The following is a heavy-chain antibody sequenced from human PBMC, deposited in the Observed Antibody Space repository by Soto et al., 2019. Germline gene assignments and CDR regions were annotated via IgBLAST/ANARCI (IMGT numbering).Heavy chain of an antibody. Sequence: SETLSLTCAVYGGPFSGYYWSWIRQPPGKGLEWIGEINHSGSTNYNPSLKSRVTISVDTSKNQFSLKLSSVTAADTAVYYCARRREDIVVVPAAKRLGWFDPWGQGTLVTVSS. J-gene: IGHJ5*02. CDR2: INHSGST. CDR3: ARRREDIVVVPAAKRLGWFDP. V-gene: IGHV4-34*01. CDR1: GGPFSGYY. D-gene: IGHD2-2*01.